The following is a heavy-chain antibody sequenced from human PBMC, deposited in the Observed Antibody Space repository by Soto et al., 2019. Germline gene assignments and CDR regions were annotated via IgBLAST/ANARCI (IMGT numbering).Heavy chain of an antibody. CDR2: ISAYNGNT. CDR1: GYNFNSYT. D-gene: IGHD1-26*01. Sequence: QVQLVQSGAEVKKPGASVKVSCKASGYNFNSYTISWVRQAPGQGLEWMGRISAYNGNTNYAQKLQGRVTMTTDTSTSTAFMELRSLRSVYTAVYHCARGVGALVDWCDPWCEGTLFTVSS. V-gene: IGHV1-18*01. CDR3: ARGVGALVDWCDP. J-gene: IGHJ5*02.